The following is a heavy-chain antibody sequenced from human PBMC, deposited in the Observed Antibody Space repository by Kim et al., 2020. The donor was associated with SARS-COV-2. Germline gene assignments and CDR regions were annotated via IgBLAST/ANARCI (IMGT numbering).Heavy chain of an antibody. V-gene: IGHV3-43*01. D-gene: IGHD3-3*02. CDR3: AKEKSRIWDY. J-gene: IGHJ4*02. Sequence: GGSLRLSCAASGFIFHEYTMHWVRQVPGKGLEWVALITWDGGSTFYADSVKDRFTISRDNNEKSLYMQMNSLTIEDSAFYYCAKEKSRIWDYWGQGTLVTVSS. CDR2: ITWDGGST. CDR1: GFIFHEYT.